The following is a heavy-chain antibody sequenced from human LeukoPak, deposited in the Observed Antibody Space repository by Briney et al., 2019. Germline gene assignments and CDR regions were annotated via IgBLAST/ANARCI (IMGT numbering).Heavy chain of an antibody. D-gene: IGHD1-1*01. Sequence: PGGSLRLSCAASGFTFSGYAMSWVRQAPGKGLEWVSAISNSGDRTYYADSVKGCFTISRDNLKNTLYLQMDSLRAEDTAVYYCAKNWNHDYWGQGTLVTVSS. J-gene: IGHJ4*02. CDR1: GFTFSGYA. V-gene: IGHV3-23*01. CDR2: ISNSGDRT. CDR3: AKNWNHDY.